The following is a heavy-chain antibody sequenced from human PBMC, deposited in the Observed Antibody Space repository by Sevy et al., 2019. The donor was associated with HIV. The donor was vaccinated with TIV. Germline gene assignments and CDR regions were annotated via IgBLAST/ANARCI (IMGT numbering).Heavy chain of an antibody. V-gene: IGHV3-30*18. CDR1: GLTFSTYG. J-gene: IGHJ4*02. CDR2: ISGDGSNT. CDR3: AKTYADTTMDLYYYDS. D-gene: IGHD5-18*01. Sequence: GGSLRLSCAASGLTFSTYGMHWVRQAPGKGLELVALISGDGSNTYYAGSVTGRFTISRDNSKNTPYLQMNSLRADDTAMYYCAKTYADTTMDLYYYDSWGQGTLVTVSS.